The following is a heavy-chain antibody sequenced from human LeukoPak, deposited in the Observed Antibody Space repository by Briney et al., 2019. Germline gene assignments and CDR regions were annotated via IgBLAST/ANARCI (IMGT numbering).Heavy chain of an antibody. D-gene: IGHD1-26*01. J-gene: IGHJ4*02. V-gene: IGHV1-2*02. CDR1: GYTFTGYY. CDR2: INPNSGGT. Sequence: GASVKVSCKASGYTFTGYYMHWVRQAPGQGLEWMGWINPNSGGTNYAQKFQGRVTMTRDTSISTAYMELSRLRSDDTAVYYCARAPDGWELLEAELDYWGQGTLVTVSS. CDR3: ARAPDGWELLEAELDY.